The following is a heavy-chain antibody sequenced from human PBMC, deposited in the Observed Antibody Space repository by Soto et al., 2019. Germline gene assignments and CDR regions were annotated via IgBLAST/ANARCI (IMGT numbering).Heavy chain of an antibody. CDR2: ISYDGSNK. J-gene: IGHJ5*02. CDR1: GFTFSSYG. D-gene: IGHD3-3*01. V-gene: IGHV3-30*18. CDR3: AKDDRELYYDFWRGSNWFDP. Sequence: GGSLRLSCTASGFTFSSYGMHWVRQAPGKGLEWVAVISYDGSNKFYADSVKGRFTISRDNSKNTLYLQMSSLRAEDTAVYYCAKDDRELYYDFWRGSNWFDPWGQGTLVTVSS.